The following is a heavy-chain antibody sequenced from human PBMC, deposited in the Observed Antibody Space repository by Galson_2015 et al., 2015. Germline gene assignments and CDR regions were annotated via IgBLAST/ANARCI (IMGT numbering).Heavy chain of an antibody. CDR1: GFTFDDYA. V-gene: IGHV3-9*01. D-gene: IGHD7-27*01. Sequence: SLRLSCAASGFTFDDYAMHWVRQAPGRGLEWVSGISWHSGNIAYADFVKGRFTISRDNAKRSLYLQMNSLRAEDTAVYYCAEDRAGDSALDYWGPGTLVPLSS. CDR3: AEDRAGDSALDY. J-gene: IGHJ4*02. CDR2: ISWHSGNI.